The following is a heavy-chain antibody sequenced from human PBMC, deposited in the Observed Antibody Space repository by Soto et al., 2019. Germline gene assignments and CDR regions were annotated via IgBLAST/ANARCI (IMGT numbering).Heavy chain of an antibody. CDR2: ISYDGRNK. CDR3: AKEVSSGWYLYYFDY. V-gene: IGHV3-30*18. J-gene: IGHJ4*02. D-gene: IGHD6-19*01. Sequence: GGSLRLSCAASGFTFSSYGMHWVRQAPGKGLEWVAVISYDGRNKYYADSVKGRFTISRDNSKNKLYLQMNSLRAEDTAVYYCAKEVSSGWYLYYFDYWGQGTLVTVSS. CDR1: GFTFSSYG.